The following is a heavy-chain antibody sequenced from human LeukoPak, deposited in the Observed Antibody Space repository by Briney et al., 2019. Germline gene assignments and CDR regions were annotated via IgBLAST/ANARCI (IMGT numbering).Heavy chain of an antibody. J-gene: IGHJ5*02. CDR1: GGSISSHY. V-gene: IGHV4-59*11. CDR3: AGDGYYDFWSGLRGFDP. Sequence: SETLSLTCTVSGGSISSHYWSWIRQPPGKGLEWIGYIYYSGSTNYNPSLKSRVTISVDTSKNQFSLMLSSVTAADTAVYYCAGDGYYDFWSGLRGFDPWGQGTLVTVSS. CDR2: IYYSGST. D-gene: IGHD3-3*01.